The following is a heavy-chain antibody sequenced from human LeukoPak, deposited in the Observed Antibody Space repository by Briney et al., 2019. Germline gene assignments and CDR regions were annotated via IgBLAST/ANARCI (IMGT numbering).Heavy chain of an antibody. J-gene: IGHJ4*02. CDR3: AKDLGTGSYYEAFDY. V-gene: IGHV3-43*01. D-gene: IGHD1-26*01. CDR2: IPWDGGST. Sequence: GGSLRLSCGASGFTFGVYSIHWVRQAPGKSLEWVSLIPWDGGSTYYADSVKGRLTISRDNRKNSVYLQMNSLRIEDTAFYYCAKDLGTGSYYEAFDYWGQGTLVTVSS. CDR1: GFTFGVYS.